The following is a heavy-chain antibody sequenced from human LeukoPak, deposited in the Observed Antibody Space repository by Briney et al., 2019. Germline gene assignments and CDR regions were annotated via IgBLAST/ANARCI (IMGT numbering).Heavy chain of an antibody. CDR2: IYYSGST. V-gene: IGHV4-59*01. CDR3: ARGYCSSCMDV. CDR1: GGSISSYY. D-gene: IGHD2-15*01. Sequence: PSETLSLTCTVSGGSISSYYWSWIRQPPGKGLEWIGYIYYSGSTNYNPSLKSRVTISVDTSKNQFSLKLSSVTAADTAVYYCARGYCSSCMDVWGQGTTVTVS. J-gene: IGHJ6*02.